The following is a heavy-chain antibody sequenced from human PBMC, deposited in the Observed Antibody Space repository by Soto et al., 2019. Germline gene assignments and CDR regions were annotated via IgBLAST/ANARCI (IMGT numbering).Heavy chain of an antibody. CDR2: ISSGSAYI. D-gene: IGHD1-26*01. J-gene: IGHJ5*02. V-gene: IGHV3-21*06. CDR1: FTFNSYS. Sequence: GGSLRLSCSFTFNSYSLNWVRQAPGKGLEWVSSISSGSAYIKYADSVKGRFTISRDNANNFLYLQMNSLRVDDTALYYCTRDQGGSYDSWFDPWGQGTLVTVSS. CDR3: TRDQGGSYDSWFDP.